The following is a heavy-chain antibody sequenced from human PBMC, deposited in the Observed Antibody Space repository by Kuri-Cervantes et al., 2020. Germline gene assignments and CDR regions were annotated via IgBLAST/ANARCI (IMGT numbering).Heavy chain of an antibody. CDR2: ISAYNGNT. CDR1: GYTFTSYG. D-gene: IGHD1-26*01. J-gene: IGHJ4*02. V-gene: IGHV1-18*01. CDR3: AREDVELLPFDY. Sequence: GGSLRLSCKASGYTFTSYGISWVRQAPGQGLEWMGWISAYNGNTNYAQKLQGRVTMTTDTSTSTAYMELRSLRSDDTAVYYCAREDVELLPFDYWGQGTLVTVSS.